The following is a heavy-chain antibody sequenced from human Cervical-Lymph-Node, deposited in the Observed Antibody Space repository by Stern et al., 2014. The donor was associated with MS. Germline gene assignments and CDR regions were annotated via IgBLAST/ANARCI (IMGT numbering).Heavy chain of an antibody. J-gene: IGHJ4*02. CDR3: VSDGSGWRN. D-gene: IGHD3-10*01. Sequence: EVQLVESGGGLVQPGGSLKLSCAASGILFSGASMHWVRQPSGKGLEWIGRIRSKTNGYTATYTASVKGRLTISRDDSKSTTYLQMNSLKTEDTAVYYCVSDGSGWRNWGQGTLVTVSS. CDR2: IRSKTNGYTA. V-gene: IGHV3-73*01. CDR1: GILFSGAS.